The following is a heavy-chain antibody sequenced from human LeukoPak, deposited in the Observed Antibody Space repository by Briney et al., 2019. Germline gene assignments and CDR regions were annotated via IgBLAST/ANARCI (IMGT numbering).Heavy chain of an antibody. D-gene: IGHD5-18*01. J-gene: IGHJ4*02. CDR2: IWYDGTRQ. Sequence: GGSLRLSCAVSGFSFNNYGMDWVRQAPGKGLEWVAVIWYDGTRQYYADSVKGRFTISRDNPRNTVYLQMDSLRAEDTAVYYCARENTSFFDHWGQGIRVTVSS. CDR3: ARENTSFFDH. V-gene: IGHV3-33*01. CDR1: GFSFNNYG.